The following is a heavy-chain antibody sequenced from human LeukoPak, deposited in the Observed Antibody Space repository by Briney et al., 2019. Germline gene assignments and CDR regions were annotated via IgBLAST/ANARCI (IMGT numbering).Heavy chain of an antibody. Sequence: GSLRLSCAASGFTFSSYWLSWVRQAPGKGLEWVANIKQDGSEKYYVDSVKGRFTISRDNAKNSLYLQMNSLRAEDTAVYYCAELGITMIGGVWGKGTTVTISS. V-gene: IGHV3-7*01. CDR3: AELGITMIGGV. D-gene: IGHD3-10*02. CDR2: IKQDGSEK. CDR1: GFTFSSYW. J-gene: IGHJ6*04.